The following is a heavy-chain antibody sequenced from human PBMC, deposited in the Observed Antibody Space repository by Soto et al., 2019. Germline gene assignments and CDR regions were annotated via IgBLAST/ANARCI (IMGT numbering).Heavy chain of an antibody. CDR2: ISGGAT. J-gene: IGHJ4*02. CDR3: TKDSGWTSAD. V-gene: IGHV3-23*01. Sequence: PGGSLRLSCAASGFTFRDYGMSWVRQAPGKGLEWVSGISGGATYYADSVKGRFVISRDDSKNTLYLEMDSLRVEDTADYYCTKDSGWTSADWGQGTLVTVSS. D-gene: IGHD3-10*01. CDR1: GFTFRDYG.